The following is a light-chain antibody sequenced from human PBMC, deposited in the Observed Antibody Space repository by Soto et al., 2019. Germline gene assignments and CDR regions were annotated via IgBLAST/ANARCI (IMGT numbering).Light chain of an antibody. V-gene: IGLV2-23*02. Sequence: QSALTQPASASGSPGQSITISCTGTSSDFGNYNLVSWYQQHPGKVPKLILFEVNKRPSGVSGRFSGSKSGNTASLTISGLQAEDEADYYCCSFTSTSTYVFGTGTKVTVL. J-gene: IGLJ1*01. CDR3: CSFTSTSTYV. CDR1: SSDFGNYNL. CDR2: EVN.